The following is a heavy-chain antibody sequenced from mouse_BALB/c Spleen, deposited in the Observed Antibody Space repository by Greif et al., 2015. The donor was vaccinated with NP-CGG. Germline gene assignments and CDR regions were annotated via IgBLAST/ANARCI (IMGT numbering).Heavy chain of an antibody. J-gene: IGHJ4*01. CDR1: GYTFTSYW. CDR2: IDPSDSYT. V-gene: IGHV1-69*02. Sequence: VQLVESGAELVKPGASVKLSCKASGYTFTSYWMHWVKQRPGQGLEWIGEIDPSDSYTNYNQKFKGKATLTVDKSSSTAHMQLSSLTSEDSAVYYCAREAMDYWGQGTSVTVSS. CDR3: AREAMDY.